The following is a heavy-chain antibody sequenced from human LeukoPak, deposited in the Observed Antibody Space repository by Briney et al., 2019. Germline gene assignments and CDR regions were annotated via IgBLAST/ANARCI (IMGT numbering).Heavy chain of an antibody. Sequence: ASLKVSCKASGYTCTAYSMHWVRQAPGQGLEWMGWINPNSGVTNYAQKFQGRVTMTRDTSISTAYMELNSLRSDDTAVYYCARVGVEGASYYDYWGQGTLVTVSS. CDR1: GYTCTAYS. CDR2: INPNSGVT. D-gene: IGHD3-3*01. CDR3: ARVGVEGASYYDY. J-gene: IGHJ4*02. V-gene: IGHV1-2*02.